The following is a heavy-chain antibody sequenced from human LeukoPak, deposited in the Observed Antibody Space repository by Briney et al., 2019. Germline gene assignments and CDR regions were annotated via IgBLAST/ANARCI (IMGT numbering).Heavy chain of an antibody. CDR3: ARGTVLTGYTSFDY. Sequence: SETLSLTCAVNGGSFSGYYWTWIRQSPGKGLEWIGEITHSGRANYSPSLKSRLTLSVDPSMNHFSLRLNSVTAADTAVYYCARGTVLTGYTSFDYWGQGTLVTVSS. V-gene: IGHV4-34*01. CDR1: GGSFSGYY. CDR2: ITHSGRA. D-gene: IGHD3-16*02. J-gene: IGHJ4*02.